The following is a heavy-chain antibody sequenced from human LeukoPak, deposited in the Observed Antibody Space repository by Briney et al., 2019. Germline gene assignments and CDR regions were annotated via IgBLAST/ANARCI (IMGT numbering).Heavy chain of an antibody. Sequence: EASVTVSCTASGYTFTSYGISWVRQAPGQGLEWMGWISAYNGNTNYAQRLQGRVTMTTDTSTSTAYMELRSLRSDDTAVYYCARDFWVVTASDAFDIWGQGTMVTVSS. CDR1: GYTFTSYG. D-gene: IGHD2-21*02. V-gene: IGHV1-18*01. J-gene: IGHJ3*02. CDR2: ISAYNGNT. CDR3: ARDFWVVTASDAFDI.